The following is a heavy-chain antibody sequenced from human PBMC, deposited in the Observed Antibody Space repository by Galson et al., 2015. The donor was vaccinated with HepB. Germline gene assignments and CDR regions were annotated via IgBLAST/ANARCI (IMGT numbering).Heavy chain of an antibody. J-gene: IGHJ4*02. CDR1: GFTFTDYW. CDR3: ARADALRTVDS. CDR2: INTDGNDK. V-gene: IGHV3-7*03. Sequence: SLRLSCAASGFTFTDYWMSWVRQAPGKGLEWVANINTDGNDKYYVASVEGRFTVSRDNAKNSLYLQMNSLRVEDTALYYCARADALRTVDSWGQGALVTVSS.